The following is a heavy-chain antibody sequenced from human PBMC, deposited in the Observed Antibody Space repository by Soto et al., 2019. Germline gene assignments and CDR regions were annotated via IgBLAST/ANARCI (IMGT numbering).Heavy chain of an antibody. J-gene: IGHJ4*02. CDR2: IYPGDLDT. CDR3: ARGEERVAMPSGY. Sequence: PGESLKISCTTSGYIFTSYWIGWVRQLPGKGPEWMGIIYPGDLDTRYSPSFQGQVTISADKSINTAYLQWSTLKASDTAVYYCARGEERVAMPSGYWGQGTLVTVSS. CDR1: GYIFTSYW. D-gene: IGHD2-2*01. V-gene: IGHV5-51*01.